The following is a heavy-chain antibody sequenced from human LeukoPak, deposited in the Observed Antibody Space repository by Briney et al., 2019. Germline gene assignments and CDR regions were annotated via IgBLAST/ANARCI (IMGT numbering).Heavy chain of an antibody. V-gene: IGHV4-34*01. J-gene: IGHJ3*02. CDR3: ARGGYDFWSGYLNDAFDI. Sequence: SETQSLTCAVYGGSFSGYYWSWIRQPPGKGLEWIGEINHSGSTNYNPSLKSRVTISVDTSKNQFSLKLSSVTAADTAVYYCARGGYDFWSGYLNDAFDIWGQGTMVTVSS. CDR1: GGSFSGYY. D-gene: IGHD3-3*01. CDR2: INHSGST.